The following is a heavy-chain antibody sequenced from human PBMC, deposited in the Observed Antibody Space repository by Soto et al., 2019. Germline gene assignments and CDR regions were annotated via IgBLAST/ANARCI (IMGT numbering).Heavy chain of an antibody. V-gene: IGHV3-21*01. CDR1: GFTFSSYS. Sequence: EVQLVESGGGLVKPGGSLRLSCAASGFTFSSYSMNWVRQAPGKGLEWVSSISSSSSYIYYADSVKGRFTISRDNAKNSLYLQMNSLRAEDTAVYYCARATYMDTAMDYWGQGTLVTVSS. J-gene: IGHJ4*02. CDR3: ARATYMDTAMDY. CDR2: ISSSSSYI. D-gene: IGHD5-18*01.